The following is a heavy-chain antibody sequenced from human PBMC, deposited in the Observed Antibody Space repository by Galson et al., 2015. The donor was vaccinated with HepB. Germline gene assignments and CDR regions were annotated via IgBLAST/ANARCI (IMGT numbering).Heavy chain of an antibody. CDR1: GFTFSSYA. V-gene: IGHV3-23*01. D-gene: IGHD2-21*02. J-gene: IGHJ4*02. CDR3: AKVAPNTRLYCGGDCYYYVDY. CDR2: ISGSGGST. Sequence: SLRLSCAASGFTFSSYAMSWVRQAPGKGLEWVSAISGSGGSTYYADSVKGRFTISRDNSKNTLYLQMNSLRAEDTAVYYCAKVAPNTRLYCGGDCYYYVDYWGQGTLVTVSS.